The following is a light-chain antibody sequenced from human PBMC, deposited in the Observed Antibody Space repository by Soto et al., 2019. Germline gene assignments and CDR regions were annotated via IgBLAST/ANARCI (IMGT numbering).Light chain of an antibody. CDR1: QSVSSN. CDR3: QQYNTYWT. J-gene: IGKJ1*01. Sequence: EIVITQSPSTLSVSPGERATLSCRASQSVSSNLAWYQQKPGQAPRLLIYGASTRATGIPARFSGSGSGTEFTLTISSLQPDDAATYYCQQYNTYWTLGQGTKVDIK. CDR2: GAS. V-gene: IGKV3-15*01.